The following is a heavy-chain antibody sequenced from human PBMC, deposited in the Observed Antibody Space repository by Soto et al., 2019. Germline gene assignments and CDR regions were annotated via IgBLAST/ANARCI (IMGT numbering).Heavy chain of an antibody. CDR2: ISSSSTYI. Sequence: GGSLRLSCAASGFTFNTYSMNWVRQAPGKGLEWVSSISSSSTYIFYADSVKGRFTISRDNAKNSLYLQMNSLRAEDTAVYYCARSGGYSNYEYNWFDPWGQGTLVTVS. CDR1: GFTFNTYS. J-gene: IGHJ5*02. D-gene: IGHD4-4*01. CDR3: ARSGGYSNYEYNWFDP. V-gene: IGHV3-21*01.